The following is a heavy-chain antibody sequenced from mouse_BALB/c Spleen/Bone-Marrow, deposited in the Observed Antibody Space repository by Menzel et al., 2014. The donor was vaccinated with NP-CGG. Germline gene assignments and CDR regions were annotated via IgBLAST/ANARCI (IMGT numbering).Heavy chain of an antibody. CDR2: IWGDGST. CDR3: ARDLGGYAMDY. J-gene: IGHJ4*01. Sequence: VMLVESGPGLVAPSQSLSITCTVSGFSLXGYGVNWVRQPPGKGLEWLGMIWGDGSTDYNSALKSRLSISKDNSKSQVFLKMNSLQTDDTARYYCARDLGGYAMDYWGQGTSVTVSS. CDR1: GFSLXGYG. D-gene: IGHD4-1*01. V-gene: IGHV2-6-7*01.